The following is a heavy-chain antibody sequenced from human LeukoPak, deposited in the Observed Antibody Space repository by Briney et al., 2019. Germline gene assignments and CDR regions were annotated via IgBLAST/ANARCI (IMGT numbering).Heavy chain of an antibody. D-gene: IGHD1-1*01. CDR1: GGSISTYY. J-gene: IGHJ3*02. Sequence: SETLSLTCTVSGGSISTYYWSWIRQSPGKGLEWIGSIYYSGSTNYNPCLKSRVTISVGTSKNQFSLELSSVTAADTAVYYCAVNLTRHTFDIWGQGTMVTVSS. V-gene: IGHV4-59*08. CDR2: IYYSGST. CDR3: AVNLTRHTFDI.